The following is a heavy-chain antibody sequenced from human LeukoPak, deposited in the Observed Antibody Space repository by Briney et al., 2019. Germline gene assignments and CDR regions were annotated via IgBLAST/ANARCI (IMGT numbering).Heavy chain of an antibody. J-gene: IGHJ6*03. CDR2: INSDGSST. D-gene: IGHD2-2*01. Sequence: AGGSLRLSCAASGFTFSSYWMHWVRQAPGKGLVWVSRINSDGSSTSYADSVKGRFTISRDNAKNTLYLQMNSLRAEDTAVYYCARDQGYCSRTNYCYYYYMDVWGKETTVTVSS. CDR1: GFTFSSYW. V-gene: IGHV3-74*01. CDR3: ARDQGYCSRTNYCYYYYMDV.